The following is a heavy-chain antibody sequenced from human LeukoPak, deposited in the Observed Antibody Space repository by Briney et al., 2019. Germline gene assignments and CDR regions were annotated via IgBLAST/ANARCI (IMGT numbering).Heavy chain of an antibody. J-gene: IGHJ4*02. CDR1: GFTFSSYS. CDR2: ISSSSSYI. CDR3: ARELDSSGYYYFDY. D-gene: IGHD3-22*01. Sequence: PGGSLRLSCAASGFTFSSYSMNWVRQAPGKGLEWVSYISSSSSYIYYADSVKGRFTISRDNAKNSLYLQMNSLRAEDTAVYYCARELDSSGYYYFDYWGQGTLVTVSS. V-gene: IGHV3-21*01.